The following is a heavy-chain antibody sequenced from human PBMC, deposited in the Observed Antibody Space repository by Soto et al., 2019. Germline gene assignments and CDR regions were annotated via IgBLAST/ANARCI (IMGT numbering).Heavy chain of an antibody. CDR3: ARAFNRGDYSEVEYYYMAV. V-gene: IGHV1-18*01. CDR1: CCTFSEYG. CDR2: ISAYNGNT. J-gene: IGHJ6*03. Sequence: GAPGKGSSEASCCTFSEYGLSWGRQAPGQRVDWMGWISAYNGNTNYAQKLQGRVTMTTDTSTSTAYMELRSLRSDDTAVYYCARAFNRGDYSEVEYYYMAVWGKGTTVTVSS. D-gene: IGHD4-17*01.